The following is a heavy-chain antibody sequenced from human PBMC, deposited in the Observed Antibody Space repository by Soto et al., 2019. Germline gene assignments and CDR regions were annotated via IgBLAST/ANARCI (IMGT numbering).Heavy chain of an antibody. CDR3: ARARSITALGDWLDA. Sequence: ASVKVSCKASGHTFTSYGISWVRQAPGQGLEWMGWMSAYNGNSNYAQHLQGRVTITTDPSTSTALMELSSLRSDDTALYYSARARSITALGDWLDAWGQGTMVTVSS. V-gene: IGHV1-18*01. CDR1: GHTFTSYG. CDR2: MSAYNGNS. D-gene: IGHD6-6*01. J-gene: IGHJ5*01.